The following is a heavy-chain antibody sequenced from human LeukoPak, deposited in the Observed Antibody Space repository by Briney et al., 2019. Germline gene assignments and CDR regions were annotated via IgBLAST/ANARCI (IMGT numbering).Heavy chain of an antibody. CDR2: IQYDGANK. D-gene: IGHD5-24*01. J-gene: IGHJ4*02. CDR3: AKSGYNRFDY. CDR1: GFTFSNYG. Sequence: PGGSLRLSCAASGFTFSNYGMHWARQAPGKGLEWVAFIQYDGANKYYVDSVKGRFTISRDNSKNTLYLQMNSLRAEDTAVYYCAKSGYNRFDYWGQGTLVTVSS. V-gene: IGHV3-30*02.